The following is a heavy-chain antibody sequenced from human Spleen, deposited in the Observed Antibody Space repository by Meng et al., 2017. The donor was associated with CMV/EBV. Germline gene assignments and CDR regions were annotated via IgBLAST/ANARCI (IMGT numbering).Heavy chain of an antibody. V-gene: IGHV3-21*01. CDR3: ARDPYSYGY. CDR1: GFTFSGYS. CDR2: MSTSSRYI. D-gene: IGHD5-18*01. J-gene: IGHJ4*02. Sequence: LRLSCAASGFTFSGYSVNWVRQAPGKGLEWVSSMSTSSRYIYYRDSVRGRFTMSRDDAKNSLYLQMNSLRAEDTAVYYCARDPYSYGYWGQGTLVTVSS.